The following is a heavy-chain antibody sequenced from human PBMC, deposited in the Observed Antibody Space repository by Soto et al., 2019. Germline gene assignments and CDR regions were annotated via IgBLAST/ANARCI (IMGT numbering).Heavy chain of an antibody. D-gene: IGHD1-26*01. CDR1: GGTSSSYA. V-gene: IGHV1-69*13. Sequence: GASVKVSCTASGGTSSSYAIIWVRQAPGQGLEWMGGIIPIFGTANYAQKFQGRVTITADESTSTAYMELSSLRSEDTAVYYCARSGMAQIRDYYYGMDVWGQGTTVTVSS. CDR2: IIPIFGTA. J-gene: IGHJ6*02. CDR3: ARSGMAQIRDYYYGMDV.